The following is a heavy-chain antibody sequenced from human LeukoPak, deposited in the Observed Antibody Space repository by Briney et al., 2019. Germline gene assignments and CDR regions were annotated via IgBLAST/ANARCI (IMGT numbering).Heavy chain of an antibody. CDR3: ASDSSGWYSSSRN. CDR2: IYSGGNT. J-gene: IGHJ4*02. V-gene: IGHV3-66*01. CDR1: GFTVSSNS. D-gene: IGHD6-19*01. Sequence: GGSLGLSCTVSGFTVSSNSMSWVRQAPGKGLEWVSFIYSGGNTHYSDSVKGRFTISRDNAKNSLYLQMNSLRAEDTAVYYCASDSSGWYSSSRNWGQGTLVTVSS.